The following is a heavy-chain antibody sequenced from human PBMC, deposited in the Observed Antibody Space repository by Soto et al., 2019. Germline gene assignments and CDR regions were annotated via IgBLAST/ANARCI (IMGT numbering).Heavy chain of an antibody. V-gene: IGHV5-51*01. Sequence: PGESLKISCKGSGYTFTRNWIGWVRQMPGKGLEWMGIIFPIDSDTRYSPSSQGQVTISADNSINTAYLQWTSLKASDTAIYFCASPTDYHYGMQVSGQGPTVTVSS. CDR2: IFPIDSDT. J-gene: IGHJ6*02. D-gene: IGHD4-17*01. CDR1: GYTFTRNW. CDR3: ASPTDYHYGMQV.